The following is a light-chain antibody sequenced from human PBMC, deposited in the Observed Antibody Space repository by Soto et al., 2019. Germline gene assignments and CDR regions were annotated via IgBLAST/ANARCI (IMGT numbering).Light chain of an antibody. V-gene: IGKV3-11*01. CDR2: DAS. CDR3: QQRSNWPRT. Sequence: VMTQSPATQSVSPGERATLSCRASQSVSSYLAWYQQKPGQAPRLLIYDASNSATGIPARFSGSGSGTDFTLTISSLQPEDVAVYYCQQRSNWPRTFGQGTKVDIK. CDR1: QSVSSY. J-gene: IGKJ1*01.